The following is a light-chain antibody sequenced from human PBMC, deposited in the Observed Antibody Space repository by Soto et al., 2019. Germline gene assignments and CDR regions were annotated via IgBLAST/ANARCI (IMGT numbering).Light chain of an antibody. CDR3: QQYNNWPLT. CDR2: GAS. J-gene: IGKJ4*01. Sequence: ERVMTQSPATMSVSPGERATLSCRASQSVSSNLAWYQQKPGQAPRLLIYGASTRATGIPARFSGSGSGTEFTLTISSLQSEDFAVYYCQQYNNWPLTFGGGTKVEIQ. CDR1: QSVSSN. V-gene: IGKV3-15*01.